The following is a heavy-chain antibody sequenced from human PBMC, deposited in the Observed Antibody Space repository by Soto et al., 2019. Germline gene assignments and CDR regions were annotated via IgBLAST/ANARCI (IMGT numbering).Heavy chain of an antibody. CDR3: ARGVDIAVAGTAYYYGMDV. J-gene: IGHJ6*02. Sequence: GSSVKVSCKASGYTFTSYGISWVRQAPGQGLEWMGWISAYNGNTNYAQKLQGRVNMTTDTSTSTAYMELRSLRSDDTAVHYCARGVDIAVAGTAYYYGMDVWGQGTTVTVSS. CDR2: ISAYNGNT. V-gene: IGHV1-18*01. CDR1: GYTFTSYG. D-gene: IGHD6-19*01.